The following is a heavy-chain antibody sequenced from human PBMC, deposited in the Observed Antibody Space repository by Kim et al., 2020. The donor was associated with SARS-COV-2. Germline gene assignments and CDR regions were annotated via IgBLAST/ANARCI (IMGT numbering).Heavy chain of an antibody. CDR3: AKVITYYYSMDV. J-gene: IGHJ6*02. CDR1: GFTFVSYA. V-gene: IGHV3-23*01. D-gene: IGHD3-10*01. Sequence: GGSLRLSCAASGFTFVSYAMNWVRQAPGKGLEWVSGLSDSGGSTYYADSGKGRFTIFRDNSKNTLYLQMNSLRAEDTAVYYCAKVITYYYSMDVWGQGTT. CDR2: LSDSGGST.